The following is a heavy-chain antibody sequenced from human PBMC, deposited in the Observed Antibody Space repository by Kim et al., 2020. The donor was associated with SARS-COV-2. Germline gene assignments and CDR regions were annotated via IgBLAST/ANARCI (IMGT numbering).Heavy chain of an antibody. CDR2: INPSGGST. J-gene: IGHJ4*02. CDR1: GYTFTSYY. Sequence: ASVKVSCKASGYTFTSYYMHWVRQAPGQGLEWMGIINPSGGSTSYAQKFQGRVTMTRDTSTSTVYMELSSLRSEDTAVYYCAAVVVAPYYFDYWGQGTLVTVSS. D-gene: IGHD2-15*01. CDR3: AAVVVAPYYFDY. V-gene: IGHV1-46*01.